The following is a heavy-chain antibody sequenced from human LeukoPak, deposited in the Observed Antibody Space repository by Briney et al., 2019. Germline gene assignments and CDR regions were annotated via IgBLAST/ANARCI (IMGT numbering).Heavy chain of an antibody. Sequence: PGGSLRLSCAASGITFSSYAMSWVRQTPGKGLEWVSSISGSGGSTYYADSVKGRFTISRDNSKNTLYLQMNNLRAEDTALYYCAKIRRDSSGGYGTYFDYWGQGTLVTASS. CDR2: ISGSGGST. V-gene: IGHV3-23*01. D-gene: IGHD6-19*01. J-gene: IGHJ4*02. CDR3: AKIRRDSSGGYGTYFDY. CDR1: GITFSSYA.